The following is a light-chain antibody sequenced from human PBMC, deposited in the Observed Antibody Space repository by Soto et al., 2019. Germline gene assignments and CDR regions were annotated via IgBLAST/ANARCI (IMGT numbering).Light chain of an antibody. CDR3: QQYYTTPRT. CDR2: DAS. CDR1: HTISSW. V-gene: IGKV1-5*01. Sequence: DIQMTQSPSTLPASVGDRVTITCRASHTISSWLAWYQQKPGKAPDLLIYDASRLAGGVPDRFSGSGSGTDFTLTISSLQTEDVAVYYCQQYYTTPRTFGHGTKVDIK. J-gene: IGKJ1*01.